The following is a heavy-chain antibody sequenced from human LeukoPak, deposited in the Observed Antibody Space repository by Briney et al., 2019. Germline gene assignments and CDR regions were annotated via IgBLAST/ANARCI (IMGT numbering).Heavy chain of an antibody. V-gene: IGHV3-30*18. Sequence: PGGSLRLSCAASGFTFSSYGMHWARQAPGKGLEWVAVISYDGSNKYYADSVKGRFTISRDNSKNTLYLQMNSLRAEDTAVYYCAKDTLGDYVWGSYRGYYFDYWGQGTLVTVSS. CDR1: GFTFSSYG. J-gene: IGHJ4*02. D-gene: IGHD3-16*02. CDR2: ISYDGSNK. CDR3: AKDTLGDYVWGSYRGYYFDY.